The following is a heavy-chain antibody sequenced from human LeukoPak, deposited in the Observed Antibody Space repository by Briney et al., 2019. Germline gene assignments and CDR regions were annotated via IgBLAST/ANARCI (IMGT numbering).Heavy chain of an antibody. J-gene: IGHJ4*02. CDR2: INHSGST. V-gene: IGHV4-34*01. CDR1: GGSFSGYY. CDR3: ARAGPGSGSYRANDY. Sequence: KPSETLSLTCAVYGGSFSGYYWSWIRQPPGKGLEWIGEINHSGSTNYNPSLKSRVTISVDTSKNQFSLKLSSVTAADTAVYYCARAGPGSGSYRANDYWGQGTLVTVSS. D-gene: IGHD3-10*01.